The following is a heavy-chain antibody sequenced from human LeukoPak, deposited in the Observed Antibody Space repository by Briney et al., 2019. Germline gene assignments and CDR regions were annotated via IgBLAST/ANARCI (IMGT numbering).Heavy chain of an antibody. CDR1: GGSISSFY. CDR2: IYYSGIT. J-gene: IGHJ4*02. D-gene: IGHD6-19*01. V-gene: IGHV4-59*08. CDR3: ARWYSSGWAFDY. Sequence: NSSETLSLTCTVSGGSISSFYWSWIRQPPGKGLVWIGYIYYSGITKYNPSLKRLVTISVDTYKNQFSLNLSSVAAADTAVYYCARWYSSGWAFDYWGQGTLVTVSS.